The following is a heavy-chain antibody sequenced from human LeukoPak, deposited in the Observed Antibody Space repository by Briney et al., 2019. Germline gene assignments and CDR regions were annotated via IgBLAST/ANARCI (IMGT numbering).Heavy chain of an antibody. J-gene: IGHJ3*01. CDR1: GGSFSGYY. D-gene: IGHD3/OR15-3a*01. CDR3: ARRPHNFDFYDV. Sequence: SETLSLTCAVYGGSFSGYYWSWIRQPPGKGLEWIGEINHSGSTNYNPSLKSRVTISVDTSKNQFSLKLSSVTAADTAVYYCARRPHNFDFYDVWGQGTRVTVSS. CDR2: INHSGST. V-gene: IGHV4-34*01.